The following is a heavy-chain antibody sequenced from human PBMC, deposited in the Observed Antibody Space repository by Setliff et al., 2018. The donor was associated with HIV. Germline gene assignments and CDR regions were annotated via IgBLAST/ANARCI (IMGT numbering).Heavy chain of an antibody. Sequence: PSETLSLTCAVDGGSLRGDYWSWIRQSPGKGLEWIGEINQSGSTKYNPSLKSRVTISEDAPKNQVSLKLRSVTAADTAQYYCSFNYYDSRDSYAPWGQGTLVTVSS. CDR3: SFNYYDSRDSYAP. D-gene: IGHD3-22*01. CDR2: INQSGST. CDR1: GGSLRGDY. J-gene: IGHJ1*01. V-gene: IGHV4-34*01.